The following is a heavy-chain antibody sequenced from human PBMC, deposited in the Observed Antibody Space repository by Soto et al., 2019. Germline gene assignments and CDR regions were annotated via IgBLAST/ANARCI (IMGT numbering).Heavy chain of an antibody. Sequence: PGGSLRLSCAASGFTFSSYAMSWVRQAPGKGLEWVSAISGSGGSTYYADSVKSRFTISRDNSKNTLYLQMNSLRAEDTAVYYCAKGKGDYDFWSGYSIGMDVRGQETTVTV. CDR3: AKGKGDYDFWSGYSIGMDV. J-gene: IGHJ6*02. D-gene: IGHD3-3*01. CDR2: ISGSGGST. V-gene: IGHV3-23*01. CDR1: GFTFSSYA.